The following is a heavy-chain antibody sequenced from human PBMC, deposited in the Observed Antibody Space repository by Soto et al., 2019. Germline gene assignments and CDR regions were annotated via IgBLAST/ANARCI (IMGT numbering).Heavy chain of an antibody. J-gene: IGHJ4*02. CDR3: ARTTRTNGVWFDY. D-gene: IGHD2-8*01. CDR1: GGSISSSSYY. V-gene: IGHV4-39*01. CDR2: IYYSGST. Sequence: QLQLQESGPGLVKPSETLSLTCTVSGGSISSSSYYWGWIRQPPGKGLEWIGSIYYSGSTYYNPSLKSRVTISVDTSKNQFSLKLSSVTAADTAVYYCARTTRTNGVWFDYWGQGTLVTVSS.